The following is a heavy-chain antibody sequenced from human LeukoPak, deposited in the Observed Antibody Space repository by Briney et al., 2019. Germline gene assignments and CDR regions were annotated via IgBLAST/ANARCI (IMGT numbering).Heavy chain of an antibody. V-gene: IGHV3-23*01. J-gene: IGHJ4*02. CDR3: AKDIERWLQSLFDY. D-gene: IGHD5-24*01. CDR2: ITGSGDST. CDR1: GFTFSSFA. Sequence: PGGSLRLSCAASGFTFSSFAMTWVRQAPGKGLEWVSTITGSGDSTYYADSVKGRFTISRDNSRNTLHLQMNSLRAEDTAVYYCAKDIERWLQSLFDYWGQGTLVTVSS.